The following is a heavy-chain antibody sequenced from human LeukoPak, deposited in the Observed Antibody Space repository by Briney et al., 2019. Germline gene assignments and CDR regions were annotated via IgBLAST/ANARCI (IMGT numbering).Heavy chain of an antibody. CDR2: TTSTGFTK. CDR3: ARGFCSGGTCYFLIAFDY. CDR1: GFTFSNYE. D-gene: IGHD2-15*01. J-gene: IGHJ4*02. V-gene: IGHV3-48*03. Sequence: GGSLRLSCAASGFTFSNYEMNWVRQAPGMGLEWISYTTSTGFTKYYADSVRGRFTISRDNAKNSLYLQMNSLRAEDTAVYYCARGFCSGGTCYFLIAFDYWGQGTLVTVPS.